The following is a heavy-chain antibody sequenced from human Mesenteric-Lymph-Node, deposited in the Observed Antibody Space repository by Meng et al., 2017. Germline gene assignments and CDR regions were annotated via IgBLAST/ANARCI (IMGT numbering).Heavy chain of an antibody. Sequence: EVHMGDFGGARVNPGASLSLSFAASGFTFSKYALHGVRQAPGKGLEWVSSISSSSSYIYYADSVKGRFTISRDNSKNTLYLQMNSLRAEDTAVYYCAKGDGYYFDYWGQGILVTASS. V-gene: IGHV3-21*04. CDR2: ISSSSSYI. CDR1: GFTFSKYA. J-gene: IGHJ4*02. D-gene: IGHD5-24*01. CDR3: AKGDGYYFDY.